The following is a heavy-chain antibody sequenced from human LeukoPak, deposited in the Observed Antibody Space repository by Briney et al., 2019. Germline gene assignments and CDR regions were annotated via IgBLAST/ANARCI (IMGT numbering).Heavy chain of an antibody. J-gene: IGHJ6*02. CDR1: GYTFTGYY. CDR2: INPNSGGT. V-gene: IGHV1-2*02. Sequence: ASVKVSCKASGYTFTGYYMHWVRQAPGQGLEWMGWINPNSGGTNYAQKFQGRVTMTRDTSISTAYMELSRLRSDDTAVYYCARELRLQFLGSANMAVGGQGTTDTVSS. D-gene: IGHD3-3*01. CDR3: ARELRLQFLGSANMAV.